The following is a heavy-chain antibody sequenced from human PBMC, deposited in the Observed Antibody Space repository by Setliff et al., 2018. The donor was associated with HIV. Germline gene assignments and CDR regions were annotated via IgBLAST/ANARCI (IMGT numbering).Heavy chain of an antibody. Sequence: SETLSFTCTVSGGPISTDHNWGWFRQPPGKGLEWIAGIHEKGHTYYNPSLKSRVTILMDTSNKQFSLKLNSVTAADTAVYYCAWGGGSDGSEFDSWGHGILVTVSS. CDR3: AWGGGSDGSEFDS. CDR1: GGPISTDHN. CDR2: IHEKGHT. J-gene: IGHJ5*01. D-gene: IGHD3-16*01. V-gene: IGHV4-38-2*02.